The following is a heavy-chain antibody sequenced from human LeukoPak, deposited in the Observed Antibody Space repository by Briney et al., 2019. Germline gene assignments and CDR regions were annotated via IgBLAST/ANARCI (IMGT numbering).Heavy chain of an antibody. Sequence: ASVKVSCKASGYTFTRFAMNWVRQAPGQGLEWMGWINTITGNPTYAQGFTGRFVFSLDTSVSTAYLQISSLKAEDTAVYYCARKDYHDSIGYSFDYWGQGTLVTVSS. J-gene: IGHJ4*02. D-gene: IGHD3-22*01. V-gene: IGHV7-4-1*02. CDR1: GYTFTRFA. CDR3: ARKDYHDSIGYSFDY. CDR2: INTITGNP.